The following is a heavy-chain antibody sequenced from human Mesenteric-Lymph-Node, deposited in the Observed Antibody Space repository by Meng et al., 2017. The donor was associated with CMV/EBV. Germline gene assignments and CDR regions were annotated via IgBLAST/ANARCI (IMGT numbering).Heavy chain of an antibody. CDR2: IYSGGSST. Sequence: LSCAASGFTFSSYAMSWVRQAPGKGLEWVSVIYSGGSSTYYADSVKGRFTISRDNSKNTLYLQMNSLRAEDTAVYYCAKGASYLVRWFDPWGQGTLVT. D-gene: IGHD1-26*01. CDR3: AKGASYLVRWFDP. CDR1: GFTFSSYA. V-gene: IGHV3-23*03. J-gene: IGHJ5*02.